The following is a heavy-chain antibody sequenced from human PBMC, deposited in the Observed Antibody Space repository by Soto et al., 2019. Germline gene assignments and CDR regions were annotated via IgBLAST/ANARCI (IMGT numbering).Heavy chain of an antibody. CDR3: ARDAAELGYYYYGMDV. CDR2: ISAYNGNT. D-gene: IGHD1-7*01. CDR1: GYTFTSYG. V-gene: IGHV1-18*01. J-gene: IGHJ6*02. Sequence: QVQLVQSGAEVKKPGASVKVSCKASGYTFTSYGISWVRQAPGQGLEWMGWISAYNGNTNYAQKLQGRVTMTTDTSTSKAYMELRSLRSDDTAVYYCARDAAELGYYYYGMDVWGQGTTVTVSS.